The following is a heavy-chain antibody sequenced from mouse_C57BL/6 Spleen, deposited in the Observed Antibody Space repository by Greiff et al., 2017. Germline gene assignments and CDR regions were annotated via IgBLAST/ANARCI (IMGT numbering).Heavy chain of an antibody. CDR1: GFSFNTYA. CDR3: VRRGGTGYAMDY. Sequence: EVQGVESGGGLVQPKGSLKLSCAASGFSFNTYAMNWVRQAPGKGLEWVARIRSKSNNYATYYADSVKDRFTISRDDSESMLYLQMNNLKTEDTAMYYCVRRGGTGYAMDYWGQGTSVTVSS. D-gene: IGHD4-1*01. J-gene: IGHJ4*01. V-gene: IGHV10-1*01. CDR2: IRSKSNNYAT.